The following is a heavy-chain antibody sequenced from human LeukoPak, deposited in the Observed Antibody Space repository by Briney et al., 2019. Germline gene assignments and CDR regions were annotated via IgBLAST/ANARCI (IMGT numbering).Heavy chain of an antibody. D-gene: IGHD3-22*01. Sequence: ASVKVSCKASGYTFTGYYMHWVRQAPGQGLEWMGWINPNSGGTNYAQKFQGRVTMTRDTSISTAYMELSRLRSDDTAVYYCARDYYDSSGYYSQPPTYWGQGTLVTVSS. CDR3: ARDYYDSSGYYSQPPTY. CDR1: GYTFTGYY. J-gene: IGHJ4*02. V-gene: IGHV1-2*02. CDR2: INPNSGGT.